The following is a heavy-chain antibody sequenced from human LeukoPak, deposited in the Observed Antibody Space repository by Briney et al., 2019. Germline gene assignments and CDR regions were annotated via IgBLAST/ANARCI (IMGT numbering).Heavy chain of an antibody. CDR2: INHSGST. J-gene: IGHJ5*02. CDR3: ARGPGDYGP. Sequence: PSETLSLTCAVYGGSFSGYHWSWIRQPPGKGLEWIGEINHSGSTNYNPSLKSRVTISVDTSKNQFSLKLSSVTAADTAVYYCARGPGDYGPWGQGTLVTVSS. CDR1: GGSFSGYH. D-gene: IGHD3-10*01. V-gene: IGHV4-34*01.